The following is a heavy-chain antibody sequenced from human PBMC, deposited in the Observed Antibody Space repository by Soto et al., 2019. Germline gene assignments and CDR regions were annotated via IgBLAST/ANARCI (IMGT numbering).Heavy chain of an antibody. CDR1: GGSFTGYY. Sequence: QAQLQQWGAGLLKPSETLSLTCAVYGGSFTGYYWPWISQPPGPGLEWVGEINHSGNTNYSPSLQSPVTPSVATTKDQFSLKLTPVTGPDTALYYCARDKITGLFDYWGQGTLVTVSS. D-gene: IGHD2-8*02. CDR2: INHSGNT. CDR3: ARDKITGLFDY. V-gene: IGHV4-34*01. J-gene: IGHJ4*02.